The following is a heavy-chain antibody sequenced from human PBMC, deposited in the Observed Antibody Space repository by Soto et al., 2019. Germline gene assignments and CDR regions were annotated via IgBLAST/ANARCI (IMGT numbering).Heavy chain of an antibody. J-gene: IGHJ4*02. CDR2: ISGSGGST. D-gene: IGHD3-22*01. Sequence: PGGSLRLSCAASGFTFSSFAMSWVRQAPGKGLDWVSAISGSGGSTYSADSVKGRFTISRDNSKGQVVLTMTNMDPVDTATYYCARIPYDSTGYYSPYWGQGTLVTVSS. CDR3: ARIPYDSTGYYSPY. CDR1: GFTFSSFA. V-gene: IGHV3-23*01.